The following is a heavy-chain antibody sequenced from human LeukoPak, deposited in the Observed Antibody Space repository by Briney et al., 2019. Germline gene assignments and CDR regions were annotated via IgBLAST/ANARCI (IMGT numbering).Heavy chain of an antibody. CDR3: ARDRSDGSGYYFDKIDY. D-gene: IGHD3-22*01. Sequence: GGSLRLSCAASGFTFSSYSMNWVRQAPGKGLEWVSSISSSSSYIYYADSVKGRFTISRDNAKNSLYLQMNSLRAEDTAVYYCARDRSDGSGYYFDKIDYWGQGTLVTVSS. V-gene: IGHV3-21*01. CDR2: ISSSSSYI. J-gene: IGHJ4*02. CDR1: GFTFSSYS.